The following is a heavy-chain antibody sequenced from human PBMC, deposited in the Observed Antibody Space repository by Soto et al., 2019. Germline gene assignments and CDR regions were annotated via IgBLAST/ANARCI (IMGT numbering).Heavy chain of an antibody. D-gene: IGHD4-4*01. CDR2: INPNSGGT. CDR3: ARGADGYNNLAPCDYRCQGTLVTGSRDNTKKILYLQMNSLRAEDTALYYCATAGLTGTV. Sequence: ASVKVSCKASGYTFTGYYMHWVRQAPGQGLEWMGWINPNSGGTNYAQKFQGWVTMTRDTSISTAYMELSRLRSDDTTVYYCARGADGYNNLAPCDYRCQGTLVTGSRDNTKKILYLQMNSLRAEDTALYYCATAGLTGTVWGQGTTVTVSS. CDR1: GYTFTGYY. V-gene: IGHV1-2*04. J-gene: IGHJ6*02.